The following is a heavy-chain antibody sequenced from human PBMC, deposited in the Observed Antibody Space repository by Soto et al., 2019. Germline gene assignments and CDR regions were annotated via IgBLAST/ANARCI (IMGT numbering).Heavy chain of an antibody. Sequence: EVQLLESGGHFVQPGGSLRLSCAASGFTFKTYTMNWVRQAPGKGLEWVSGIYGNGGETFYADSVKGRFTISRDNSRDVVSLQMNSLRSEDTAVYYCAKVRDPAGIRTVDFWGQVILVTVSS. CDR3: AKVRDPAGIRTVDF. CDR1: GFTFKTYT. J-gene: IGHJ4*02. V-gene: IGHV3-23*01. CDR2: IYGNGGET. D-gene: IGHD6-13*01.